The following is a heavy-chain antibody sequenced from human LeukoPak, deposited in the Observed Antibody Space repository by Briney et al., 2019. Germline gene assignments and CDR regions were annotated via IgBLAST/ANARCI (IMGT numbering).Heavy chain of an antibody. CDR2: INHSGST. CDR3: ARQSGFIS. Sequence: PSETLSLTCAVYGGSFSGYYLSWIRQPPGKGLEWIGEINHSGSTNYNPSLKSRVTISVDTSKNQFSLKLSSVTAADTAVYYCARQSGFISWGQGTLVTVSS. V-gene: IGHV4-34*01. CDR1: GGSFSGYY. D-gene: IGHD1-26*01. J-gene: IGHJ5*02.